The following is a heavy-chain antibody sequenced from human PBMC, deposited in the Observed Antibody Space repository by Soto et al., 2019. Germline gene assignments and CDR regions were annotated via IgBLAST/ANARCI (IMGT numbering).Heavy chain of an antibody. J-gene: IGHJ4*02. CDR3: ARRWGGDFDY. V-gene: IGHV4-59*08. Sequence: QVQLQESGPGLVKPSETLSLTCTVSGGSISSYYWSWIRQPPGKGLEWIGYIYYSGSTNYNPSLKSRVTISVDTLNHHFSLKLSSVIAADTAVYYYARRWGGDFDYWGQGTLVTVSS. CDR1: GGSISSYY. D-gene: IGHD2-21*01. CDR2: IYYSGST.